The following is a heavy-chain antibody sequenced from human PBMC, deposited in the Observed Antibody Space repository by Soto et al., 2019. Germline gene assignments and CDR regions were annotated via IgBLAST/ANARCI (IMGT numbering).Heavy chain of an antibody. D-gene: IGHD1-26*01. CDR1: GFTFTNHY. Sequence: QVQLVQSGAEVKKPGASVKVSCKASGFTFTNHYMHWVRQAPGQGLEWVAMINANGGSTNYALKVQGRVTVARDTSTSTVYLELSSLRSQDTSVYYGAIERGSWSYAAFDFWGQGTMLSVSS. CDR3: AIERGSWSYAAFDF. V-gene: IGHV1-46*01. J-gene: IGHJ3*01. CDR2: INANGGST.